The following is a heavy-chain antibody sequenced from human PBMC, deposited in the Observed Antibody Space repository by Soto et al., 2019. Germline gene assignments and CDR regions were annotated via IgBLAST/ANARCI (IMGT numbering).Heavy chain of an antibody. V-gene: IGHV4-30-4*01. J-gene: IGHJ4*02. CDR2: IYYSGST. CDR3: AREKYCSGGSCYFTPPDY. Sequence: LSLTCTVSGGSISSGDYYWSWIRQPPGKGLEWIGYIYYSGSTYYNPSLKSRVTISVDTSKNQFSLKLSSVTAADTAVYYCAREKYCSGGSCYFTPPDYWGQGTLVTVSS. CDR1: GGSISSGDYY. D-gene: IGHD2-15*01.